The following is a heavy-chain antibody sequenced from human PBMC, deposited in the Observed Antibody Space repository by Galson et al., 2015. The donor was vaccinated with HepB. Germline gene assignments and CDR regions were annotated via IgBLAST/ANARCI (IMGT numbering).Heavy chain of an antibody. CDR2: VSGSGASA. Sequence: SLRLSCAASGFTFSSYAMTWVRQAPGKGLEWVSSVSGSGASAYYADSVKGRFTISRDNSKNTLYLQMNSLRADDTAVYYCAKGLLGHNYGYANFDYWGQGTLVTVSS. CDR1: GFTFSSYA. CDR3: AKGLLGHNYGYANFDY. D-gene: IGHD5-18*01. V-gene: IGHV3-23*01. J-gene: IGHJ4*02.